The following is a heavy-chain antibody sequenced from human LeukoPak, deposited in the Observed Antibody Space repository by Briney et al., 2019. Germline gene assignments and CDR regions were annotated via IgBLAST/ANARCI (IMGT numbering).Heavy chain of an antibody. CDR2: ICDDGSNK. CDR3: ARPIDNGSGSYYFDY. CDR1: GFTFSRYG. Sequence: PGGSLRLSCAASGFTFSRYGMHWVRQAPGKGLEGVAVICDDGSNKYYADSVKGRFTISRDNSKNTLSLQMNTLRPEDTAVYYCARPIDNGSGSYYFDYWGQGTLVTVSS. V-gene: IGHV3-33*01. D-gene: IGHD3-10*01. J-gene: IGHJ4*02.